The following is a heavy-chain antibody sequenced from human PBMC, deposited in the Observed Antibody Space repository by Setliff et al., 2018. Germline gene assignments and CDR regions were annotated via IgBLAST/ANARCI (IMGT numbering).Heavy chain of an antibody. CDR3: AKDSPRYCSSGSCFPDS. CDR2: ISGDGVST. V-gene: IGHV3-23*01. D-gene: IGHD2-15*01. Sequence: GGSLRLSCTASGFTFNHYSMTWVRRAPGKGLEWVSAISGDGVSTYYADSVKGRFTISRDNSKNTLFLQMNSLRGEDTAIYYCAKDSPRYCSSGSCFPDSWGQGTLVTVSS. CDR1: GFTFNHYS. J-gene: IGHJ4*02.